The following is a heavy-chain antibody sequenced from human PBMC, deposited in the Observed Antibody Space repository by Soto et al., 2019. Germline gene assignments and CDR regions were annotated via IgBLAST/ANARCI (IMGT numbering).Heavy chain of an antibody. CDR2: MNPNSGNT. V-gene: IGHV1-8*01. D-gene: IGHD2-15*01. CDR3: ARANEALGYCSGGSCYPYVGDAFDI. CDR1: GYTFTSYD. Sequence: ASVKVSCKASGYTFTSYDINWVRKATGQGLEWMGWMNPNSGNTGYAQKFQGRVTMTRNTSISTAYMELSSLRSEDTAVCYCARANEALGYCSGGSCYPYVGDAFDIWGQGTMVTVSS. J-gene: IGHJ3*02.